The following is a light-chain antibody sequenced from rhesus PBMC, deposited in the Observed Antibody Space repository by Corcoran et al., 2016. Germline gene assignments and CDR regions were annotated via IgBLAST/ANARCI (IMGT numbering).Light chain of an antibody. Sequence: DIQMTQSPSSLSASVGDTVTITCQASQGISKYLAWYQQKPGKAPNIMIYDASTLQSGVPSRFSGSGSRTEFTLTISSLQPEDFATYYCQQHNTYPLTFGGGTKVELQ. V-gene: IGKV1-25*01. CDR2: DAS. J-gene: IGKJ4*01. CDR1: QGISKY. CDR3: QQHNTYPLT.